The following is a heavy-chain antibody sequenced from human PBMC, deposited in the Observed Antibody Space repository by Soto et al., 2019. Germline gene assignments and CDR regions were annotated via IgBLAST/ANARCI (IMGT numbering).Heavy chain of an antibody. Sequence: EVQMLESGGGLVRPGGSLRLSCTASGFSFSSYALSWVRQAPGKGLEWVSTISGSDGKTYYADSVKGRFSISRDTSKTTCYLEMTTLRVEDTAEYYCARGSFLYYWGQGTRDTVS. D-gene: IGHD1-26*01. V-gene: IGHV3-23*01. CDR2: ISGSDGKT. CDR3: ARGSFLYY. J-gene: IGHJ4*02. CDR1: GFSFSSYA.